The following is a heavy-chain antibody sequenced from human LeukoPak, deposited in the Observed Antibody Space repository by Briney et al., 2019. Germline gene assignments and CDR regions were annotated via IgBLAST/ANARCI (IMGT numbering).Heavy chain of an antibody. Sequence: PGGSLRLSCETAGFTFSSYVMHWVRRTPGEGLVWVSRISHDGFISYADSVKGRFTISRDNSKNTLYLQMNSLRAEDTAVYYCARGESSGWSFLDFWGRGTLVTVSS. J-gene: IGHJ4*02. D-gene: IGHD6-19*01. CDR3: ARGESSGWSFLDF. CDR2: ISHDGFI. V-gene: IGHV3-74*01. CDR1: GFTFSSYV.